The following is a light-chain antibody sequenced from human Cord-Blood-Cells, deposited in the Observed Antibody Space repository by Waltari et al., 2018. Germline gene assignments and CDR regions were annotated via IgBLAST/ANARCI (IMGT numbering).Light chain of an antibody. CDR2: GKN. Sequence: SSELTQAPAVSVALGQTVRITCQGDSLRSYYASWYQQKPGQAPVLVFYGKNKRPAGIPDGFSGSNSGNTASLTLTGAQAEDEADYYCNSRDSSGNHYVFGTGTKVTVL. J-gene: IGLJ1*01. CDR1: SLRSYY. V-gene: IGLV3-19*01. CDR3: NSRDSSGNHYV.